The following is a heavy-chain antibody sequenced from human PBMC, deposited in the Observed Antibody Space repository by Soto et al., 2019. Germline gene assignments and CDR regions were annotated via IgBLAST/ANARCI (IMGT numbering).Heavy chain of an antibody. D-gene: IGHD5-12*01. CDR2: INHSGST. CDR3: ARVDGYSGYLGAFDI. Sequence: SETLYLTCAVYGGSFSGYYWSWIRQPPGKGLEWIGEINHSGSTNYNPSLKSRVTISVDTSKNQFSLKLSSVTAADTAVYYCARVDGYSGYLGAFDIWGQGPMVTVSS. J-gene: IGHJ3*02. CDR1: GGSFSGYY. V-gene: IGHV4-34*01.